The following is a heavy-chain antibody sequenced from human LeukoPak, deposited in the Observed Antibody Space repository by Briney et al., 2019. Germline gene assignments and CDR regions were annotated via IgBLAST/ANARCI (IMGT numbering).Heavy chain of an antibody. V-gene: IGHV3-48*04. CDR1: GFTFSSYS. D-gene: IGHD3-10*02. J-gene: IGHJ6*04. Sequence: GGSLRLSCAASGFTFSSYSMNWVRQAPGKGLERVSYISSSSSTIYYADSVKGRFTISRDNAKNSLYLQMNSLRAEDTAVYYCAELGITMIGGVWGKGTTVTISS. CDR2: ISSSSSTI. CDR3: AELGITMIGGV.